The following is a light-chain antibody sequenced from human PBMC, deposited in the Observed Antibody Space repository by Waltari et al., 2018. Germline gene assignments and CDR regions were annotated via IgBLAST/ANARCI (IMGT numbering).Light chain of an antibody. Sequence: DIVMTQSPLSLPVTPGEPASISCRSSQSLLHSNGYNYLDWYLQKPGQSPQLLIYLGSNRASWVPDRFSGRGSGTDFTLKSSRVEAVDVGVYYCMQALQTPRTFGQGTRLEIK. CDR3: MQALQTPRT. CDR2: LGS. J-gene: IGKJ5*01. V-gene: IGKV2-28*01. CDR1: QSLLHSNGYNY.